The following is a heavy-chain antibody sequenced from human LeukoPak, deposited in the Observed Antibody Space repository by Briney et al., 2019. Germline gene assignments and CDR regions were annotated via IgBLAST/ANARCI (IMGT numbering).Heavy chain of an antibody. CDR1: GFTFSSYA. Sequence: GGSLRLSCAASGFTFSSYAMHWVRQAPGKGLEYVSAISSNGGSTYYANSVKGRFTISRDNSKNTLYLQMGSLRAEDMAVYYCARPLGYCSGGSCLGFDYWGQGTLVTVSS. D-gene: IGHD2-15*01. CDR3: ARPLGYCSGGSCLGFDY. V-gene: IGHV3-64*01. CDR2: ISSNGGST. J-gene: IGHJ4*02.